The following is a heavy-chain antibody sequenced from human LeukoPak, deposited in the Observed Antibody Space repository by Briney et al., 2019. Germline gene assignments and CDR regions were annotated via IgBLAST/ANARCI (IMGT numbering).Heavy chain of an antibody. D-gene: IGHD3-10*01. CDR2: INPSGGST. CDR3: ARGPSITMVRGGQWYYYMDV. J-gene: IGHJ6*03. V-gene: IGHV1-46*01. CDR1: GYTFSGYY. Sequence: ASLKVSCKTSGYTFSGYYIHWVRQAPGQGLEWMGLINPSGGSTNYAQKFQGRVTMTRDTSTSTVYMELSSLRSEDTAVYYCARGPSITMVRGGQWYYYMDVWGKGTTVTISS.